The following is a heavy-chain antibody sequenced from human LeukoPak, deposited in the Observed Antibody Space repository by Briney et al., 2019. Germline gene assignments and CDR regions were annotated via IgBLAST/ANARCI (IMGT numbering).Heavy chain of an antibody. CDR2: IYYSGST. CDR3: ARAPVAATYRFDP. CDR1: GGSISSYY. J-gene: IGHJ5*02. D-gene: IGHD2-15*01. V-gene: IGHV4-59*01. Sequence: SETLSLTCTVSGGSISSYYWSWIRQPPGKGLEWIGYIYYSGSTNYNPSLKSRVTISVDTSKNQFSLKLSSVTAADTAVYYCARAPVAATYRFDPWGQGTLVTVSS.